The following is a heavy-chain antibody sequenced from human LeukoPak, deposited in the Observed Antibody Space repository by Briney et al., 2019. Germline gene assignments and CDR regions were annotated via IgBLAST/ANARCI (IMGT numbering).Heavy chain of an antibody. Sequence: GGSLRLSCAASGFTFSSYAMHWVRQAPGKGLEWVAVISYDGSNKYYADSVKGRFTISRDNSKNTLYPQMNSLRAEDTAVYYCARRVGGGTFDPWGQGTLVTVSS. CDR1: GFTFSSYA. CDR3: ARRVGGGTFDP. J-gene: IGHJ5*02. D-gene: IGHD3-16*01. CDR2: ISYDGSNK. V-gene: IGHV3-30-3*01.